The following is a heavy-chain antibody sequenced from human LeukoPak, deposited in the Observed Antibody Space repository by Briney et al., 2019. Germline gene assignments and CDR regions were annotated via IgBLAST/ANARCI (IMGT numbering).Heavy chain of an antibody. D-gene: IGHD1-26*01. J-gene: IGHJ4*02. CDR1: GGSISSGGYY. Sequence: PSETLSLTCTVSGGSISSGGYYWSWIRQHPGKGLEWIGYIYYSGSTYYNPSLKSRVTISVDTSKNQFSLKLSSVTAADTAVYYCARAGEGATGQDYWGQGTLVTVSS. CDR2: IYYSGST. V-gene: IGHV4-31*03. CDR3: ARAGEGATGQDY.